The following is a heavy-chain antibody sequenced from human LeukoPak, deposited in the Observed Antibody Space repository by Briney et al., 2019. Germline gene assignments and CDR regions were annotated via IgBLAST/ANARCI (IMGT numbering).Heavy chain of an antibody. CDR3: TRHGAVGPPA. V-gene: IGHV3-73*01. J-gene: IGHJ4*02. Sequence: QSGGSLRLSCAASGFTFSGSAMHWVHQASGKGLEWVGRIRSKANSYATAYAASVKGRFTISRDDSKNTAYLQMNSLKTEDTAVYYRTRHGAVGPPAWGQGTLVTVSS. CDR2: IRSKANSYAT. CDR1: GFTFSGSA. D-gene: IGHD2-2*01.